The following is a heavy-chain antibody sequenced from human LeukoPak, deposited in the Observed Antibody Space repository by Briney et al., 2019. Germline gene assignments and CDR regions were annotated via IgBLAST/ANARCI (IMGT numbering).Heavy chain of an antibody. Sequence: PGGSLRLSCAASGFTFSSYAMSWVRQAPGKGLEWVSAISGSGGSTYYADSVKGRFTISRDNSKNTLYLQMNSLRAEDTAVYYCAKGGDILSLHHPVDYWGQGTLVTVSS. CDR2: ISGSGGST. CDR1: GFTFSSYA. J-gene: IGHJ4*02. V-gene: IGHV3-23*01. CDR3: AKGGDILSLHHPVDY. D-gene: IGHD2-15*01.